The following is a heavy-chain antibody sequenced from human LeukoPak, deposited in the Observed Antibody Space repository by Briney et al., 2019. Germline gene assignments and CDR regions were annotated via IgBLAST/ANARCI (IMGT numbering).Heavy chain of an antibody. CDR1: GSSISSYY. J-gene: IGHJ3*02. CDR2: IYYSGST. V-gene: IGHV4-59*01. D-gene: IGHD1-1*01. CDR3: ASGVPVGAFDI. Sequence: KSSETLSLTCTVSGSSISSYYWSWIRQPPGKGLEWIGYIYYSGSTNYNPSLKSRVTISVDTSKNQFSLKLSSVTAADTAVYYCASGVPVGAFDIWGQGTMVTVSS.